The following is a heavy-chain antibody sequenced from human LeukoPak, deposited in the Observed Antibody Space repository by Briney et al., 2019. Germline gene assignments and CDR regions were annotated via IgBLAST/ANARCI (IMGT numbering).Heavy chain of an antibody. V-gene: IGHV4-4*07. CDR3: ARGFTVSPYYYMDV. CDR2: IYTSGTT. D-gene: IGHD4-11*01. Sequence: PSETLSLTCTVSGGYLSSYYWNWIRQPAGKGLEWIGRIYTSGTTNYNPSLKSRVTMSVDRSKNQFSLNLSSVTAADTAVYYCARGFTVSPYYYMDVWGKGTAVTVSS. CDR1: GGYLSSYY. J-gene: IGHJ6*03.